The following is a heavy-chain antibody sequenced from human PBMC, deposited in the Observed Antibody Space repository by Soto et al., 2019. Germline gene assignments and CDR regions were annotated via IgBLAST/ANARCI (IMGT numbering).Heavy chain of an antibody. CDR2: ISAYNGNT. V-gene: IGHV1-18*01. J-gene: IGHJ5*02. CDR1: GYTFTSYG. CDR3: ARDHWLLAAACCDDLFRFAP. Sequence: ASVKVSCKASGYTFTSYGISWVRQAPGQGLEWMGWISAYNGNTNYAQKLQGRVTMTTDTSTSTAYMELRSLRSDDTAVYYCARDHWLLAAACCDDLFRFAPRGQGTLDTVSS. D-gene: IGHD6-13*01.